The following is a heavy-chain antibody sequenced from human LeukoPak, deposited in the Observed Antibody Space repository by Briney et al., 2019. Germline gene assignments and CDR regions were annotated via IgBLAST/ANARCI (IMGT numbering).Heavy chain of an antibody. CDR1: GFTFSSYG. CDR3: AKDAGVVVTAFGFDY. Sequence: GGSLRLSCAASGFTFSSYGMHWVRQAQGKGLEGVAVIWYDGSNKYYADSVKGRFTISRDNSKNTLYLQMNSLRAEDTAVYYCAKDAGVVVTAFGFDYWGQGTLVTVSS. J-gene: IGHJ4*02. D-gene: IGHD2-21*02. CDR2: IWYDGSNK. V-gene: IGHV3-33*03.